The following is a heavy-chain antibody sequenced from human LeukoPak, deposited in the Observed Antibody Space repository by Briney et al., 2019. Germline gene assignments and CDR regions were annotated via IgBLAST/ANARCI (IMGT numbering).Heavy chain of an antibody. J-gene: IGHJ1*01. D-gene: IGHD6-19*01. CDR2: IYHSGNT. V-gene: IGHV4-38-2*02. Sequence: PSETLSLTCTVSGYSISSGYYWGWIRQPPGKGLEWIGSIYHSGNTNYNPSLKSRVTLSVDKSKNQLSLKVNSVTAADTAVYYCVANGWYSLEHWGQGTLVIVSS. CDR3: VANGWYSLEH. CDR1: GYSISSGYY.